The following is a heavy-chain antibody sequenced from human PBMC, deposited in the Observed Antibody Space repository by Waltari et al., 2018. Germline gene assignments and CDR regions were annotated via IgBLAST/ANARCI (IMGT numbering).Heavy chain of an antibody. CDR1: GDSLSNNFF. Sequence: QVQLQESGPGLVKPSGTLSLTCTVSGDSLSNNFFWSWVRQSPGKGLEWIGQVHQSGRSNYNPSLESRVTVSMDTSKNQFSLKMTSVTAADTAIYYCASDRGRGLYLDSWGQGTLVTVSP. V-gene: IGHV4-4*02. CDR2: VHQSGRS. J-gene: IGHJ4*02. D-gene: IGHD2-15*01. CDR3: ASDRGRGLYLDS.